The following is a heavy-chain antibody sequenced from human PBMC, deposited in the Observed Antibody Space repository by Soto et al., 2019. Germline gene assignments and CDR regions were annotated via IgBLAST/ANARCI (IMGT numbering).Heavy chain of an antibody. CDR3: ARERGSGWTFDY. CDR2: ISSSSTI. CDR1: GFTFSSYG. Sequence: GGSLRLSCAASGFTFSSYGMHWVRQAPGKGLEWVSSISSSSTIYYADSVKGRFTISRDNVQNSLYLQMHSLRAEETAVYYCARERGSGWTFDYWGQGTLVTVSS. D-gene: IGHD6-19*01. J-gene: IGHJ4*02. V-gene: IGHV3-48*01.